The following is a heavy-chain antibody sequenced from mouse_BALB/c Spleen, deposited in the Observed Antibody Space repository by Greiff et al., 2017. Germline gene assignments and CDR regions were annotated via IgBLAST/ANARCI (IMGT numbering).Heavy chain of an antibody. J-gene: IGHJ4*01. CDR1: GFNIKDTY. Sequence: EVQLQQSGAELVKPGASVKLSCTASGFNIKDTYMHWVKQSPEQGLEWIGRIDPANGNTKYDPKFQGKATITADTSSNTAYLQLSRLTSEDTAVYCCARFGDYDVYAMDYWGEGASVTVSS. D-gene: IGHD2-4*01. CDR2: IDPANGNT. CDR3: ARFGDYDVYAMDY. V-gene: IGHV14-3*02.